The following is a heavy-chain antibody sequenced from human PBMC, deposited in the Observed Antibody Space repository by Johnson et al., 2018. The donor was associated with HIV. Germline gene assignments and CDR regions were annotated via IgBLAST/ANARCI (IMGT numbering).Heavy chain of an antibody. D-gene: IGHD4-11*01. CDR1: GFTFSDYY. V-gene: IGHV3-11*01. Sequence: QVQLVESGGGLVKPGGSLRLSCAASGFTFSDYYMTWIRQAPGKGLAWVSYISSSGDSTYYADSVQGRFIISIDNAKNSLYLQMNNLRAEDTAVYYCVRDDGSNYEAFDICGQGTMVTVSS. J-gene: IGHJ3*02. CDR3: VRDDGSNYEAFDI. CDR2: ISSSGDST.